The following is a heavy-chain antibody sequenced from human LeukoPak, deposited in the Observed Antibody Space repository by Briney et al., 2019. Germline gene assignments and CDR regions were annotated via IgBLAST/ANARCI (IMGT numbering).Heavy chain of an antibody. CDR1: GYTFTSYY. V-gene: IGHV1-46*01. D-gene: IGHD4-23*01. Sequence: GASVKVSCKASGYTFTSYYMHWVRQAPGQGPEWMGVISPSGGSTTYAQKFQGRVTLTRDMSTSTDYLELSSLRFEDTAVYYCARDNSVRDEAWWFTPWGQGTLVTVSS. CDR3: ARDNSVRDEAWWFTP. CDR2: ISPSGGST. J-gene: IGHJ5*02.